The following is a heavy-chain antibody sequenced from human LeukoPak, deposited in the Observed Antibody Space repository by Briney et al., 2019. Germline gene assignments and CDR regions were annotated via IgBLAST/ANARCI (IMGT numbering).Heavy chain of an antibody. D-gene: IGHD3-10*02. CDR3: AELGITMIGGV. J-gene: IGHJ6*04. V-gene: IGHV3-48*03. CDR2: ISSSGSTI. CDR1: GFTLTSYE. Sequence: PGGSLTLSCPASGFTLTSYEMNWVRQAAGKGLEWVSYISSSGSTIYYADPVKGRYTISRDNAKNSLYLQKNSLRAEDTAVYYCAELGITMIGGVWGKGTTVTISS.